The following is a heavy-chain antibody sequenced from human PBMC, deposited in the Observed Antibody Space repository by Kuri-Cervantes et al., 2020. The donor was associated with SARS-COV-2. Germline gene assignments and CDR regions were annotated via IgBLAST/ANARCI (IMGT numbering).Heavy chain of an antibody. CDR1: GYTFTSYG. V-gene: IGHV1-69*13. CDR2: IIPTFDTA. Sequence: SVKVSCKASGYTFTSYGISWVRQAPGQGLEWMGRIIPTFDTATYAQKFQGRVTFTADESSSTAYMEVNSLTSEDTAVYFCARSQGYCTANSCSWNWFDPWGQGTQVTVYS. J-gene: IGHJ5*02. D-gene: IGHD2-8*02. CDR3: ARSQGYCTANSCSWNWFDP.